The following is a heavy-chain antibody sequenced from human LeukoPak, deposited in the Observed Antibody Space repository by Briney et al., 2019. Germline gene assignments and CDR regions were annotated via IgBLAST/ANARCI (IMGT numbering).Heavy chain of an antibody. V-gene: IGHV3-74*01. D-gene: IGHD3-22*01. J-gene: IGHJ3*02. Sequence: GGSLRLSCAASGFTFSSYWMHWVRQAPGKGLVWVSRINSDGSSTTYADSVKGRFTISRDNAKNTLYLQMNSLRAEDTAVYYCARGGYYSSDAFDMWGQGTMVTVSS. CDR3: ARGGYYSSDAFDM. CDR1: GFTFSSYW. CDR2: INSDGSST.